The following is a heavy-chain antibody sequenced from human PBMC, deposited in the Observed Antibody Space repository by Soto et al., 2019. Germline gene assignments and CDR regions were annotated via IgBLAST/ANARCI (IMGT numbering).Heavy chain of an antibody. Sequence: EVQLVESGGGLVQPGGSLRLSCAASGFTFVDYAMHCVRQAPGQGLEWVAGIRWAGGYMGYAESVKGRFTISRDNSTQSLYLQMNSLRVEDTSLYYCTADEGYCSIISCKDAFDPLCQRTMVTFPP. V-gene: IGHV3-9*01. CDR2: IRWAGGYM. CDR1: GFTFVDYA. J-gene: IGHJ3*01. D-gene: IGHD2-2*01. CDR3: TADEGYCSIISCKDAFDP.